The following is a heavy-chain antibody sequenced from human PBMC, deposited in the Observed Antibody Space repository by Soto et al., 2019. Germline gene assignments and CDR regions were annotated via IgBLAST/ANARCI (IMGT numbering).Heavy chain of an antibody. Sequence: PGGSLRLSCGASGFTFSNYYMSWIRQAPGKGLEWVSYISSTGRTIYYADSVKGRFTVSRDNAQNSLSLKLNSLRVEDTAVYFCVRTWHGFDIWGPGTMVTVSS. CDR3: VRTWHGFDI. CDR1: GFTFSNYY. V-gene: IGHV3-11*04. CDR2: ISSTGRTI. J-gene: IGHJ3*02.